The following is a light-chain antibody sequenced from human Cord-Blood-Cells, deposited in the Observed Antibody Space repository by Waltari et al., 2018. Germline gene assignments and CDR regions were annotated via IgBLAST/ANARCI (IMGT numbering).Light chain of an antibody. CDR1: SRAVGGYNY. CDR3: SSYTSSSTLV. CDR2: DVS. V-gene: IGLV2-14*03. J-gene: IGLJ3*02. Sequence: QSALTQPASVSGSPGQSITISCTGTSRAVGGYNYVSWYQQHPGQAPKLMIYDVSNRPSGVSNRSSGSKSGNTASLTISGLQAEDEADYYCSSYTSSSTLVFGGGTKLTVL.